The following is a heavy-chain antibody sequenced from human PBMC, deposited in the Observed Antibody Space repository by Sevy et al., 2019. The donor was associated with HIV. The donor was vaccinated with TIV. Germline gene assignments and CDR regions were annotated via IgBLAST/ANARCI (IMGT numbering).Heavy chain of an antibody. V-gene: IGHV3-30*02. CDR2: IGLDGSNK. J-gene: IGHJ6*03. CDR1: GFTFSLYG. Sequence: GGSLRLSCAASGFTFSLYGMHWVRQVPGKGLQWVAFIGLDGSNKFYADSVKGRFTVSRDNPKNMLYLQMNSLRTEDTAVYYCAKGDCTVGTGQGGVYYYFMDVWGKGTTVTVSS. D-gene: IGHD2-8*02. CDR3: AKGDCTVGTGQGGVYYYFMDV.